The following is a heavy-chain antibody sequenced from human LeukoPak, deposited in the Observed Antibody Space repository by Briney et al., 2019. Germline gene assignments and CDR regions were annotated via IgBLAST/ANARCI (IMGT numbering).Heavy chain of an antibody. CDR3: ARESMYDYGDGNYFFYYLDV. Sequence: SETLSLTCNFSSDSMTYIFWSWIRQPAGKGLEWIGRIYSSGSAHYNTSLKSRVTMSVDTSKNQFSLNLSSVTAADTAVYYCARESMYDYGDGNYFFYYLDVWGQGTTVTVSS. CDR1: SDSMTYIF. CDR2: IYSSGSA. J-gene: IGHJ6*03. D-gene: IGHD4-17*01. V-gene: IGHV4-4*07.